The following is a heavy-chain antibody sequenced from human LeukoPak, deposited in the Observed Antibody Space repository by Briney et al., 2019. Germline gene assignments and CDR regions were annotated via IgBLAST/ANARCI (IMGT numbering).Heavy chain of an antibody. CDR1: GGSISSSSYY. V-gene: IGHV4-39*07. J-gene: IGHJ5*02. D-gene: IGHD4-11*01. Sequence: PSETLSLTCTVSGGSISSSSYYWGWIRQPPGKGLEWIGSIYSNGSPDYNPSLNSRVTMSVDTSKDQVSLKLYSMTAADTAVYYCARVKQSSWFDPCGQGTLVTVSS. CDR2: IYSNGSP. CDR3: ARVKQSSWFDP.